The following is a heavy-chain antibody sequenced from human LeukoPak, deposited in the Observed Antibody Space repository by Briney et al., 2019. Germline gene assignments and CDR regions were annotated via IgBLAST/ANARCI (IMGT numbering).Heavy chain of an antibody. CDR1: GFTFSNYW. J-gene: IGHJ3*02. CDR3: AKGSTRYSYGRDVFDI. Sequence: GGSLRLSCAASGFTFSNYWMSWIRQAPGKGLEWAAHINEDGSDKYYVDSVKGRFTISRDNAKNSLYLQMNSLRVEDMALYYCAKGSTRYSYGRDVFDIWGQGTMVTVSS. D-gene: IGHD5-18*01. V-gene: IGHV3-7*03. CDR2: INEDGSDK.